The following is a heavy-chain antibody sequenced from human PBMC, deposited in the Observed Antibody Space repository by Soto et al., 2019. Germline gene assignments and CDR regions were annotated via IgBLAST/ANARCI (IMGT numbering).Heavy chain of an antibody. CDR3: ARVERGTATTVVDAFDI. D-gene: IGHD1-1*01. CDR2: MSYSGGT. Sequence: QGQLQQWGAGLLKPSETLSLTCAVYGGFVSSGSYYWSWIRQPPGKGLEWIGGMSYSGGTHFNPSLKSRVTISVDTSKNQFSLKMSSVTAADTALYYCARVERGTATTVVDAFDIWGPGTMVTVSS. CDR1: GGFVSSGSYY. V-gene: IGHV4-34*01. J-gene: IGHJ3*02.